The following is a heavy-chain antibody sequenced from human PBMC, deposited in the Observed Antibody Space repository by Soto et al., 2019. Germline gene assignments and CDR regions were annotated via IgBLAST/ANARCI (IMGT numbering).Heavy chain of an antibody. CDR2: ISSNSTAF. V-gene: IGHV3-11*01. CDR1: GFLFSHYY. D-gene: IGHD2-2*01. J-gene: IGHJ5*02. CDR3: ATGDWSRTNNFDT. Sequence: NLLESGGGLVKPGGSLRLSCEASGFLFSHYYMSWIRQGPEKRLELVAYISSNSTAFYYADSVKGRFTISKDDAKKSVYLQMTSVTGDDTAIYYCATGDWSRTNNFDTWGQGTLVIVSA.